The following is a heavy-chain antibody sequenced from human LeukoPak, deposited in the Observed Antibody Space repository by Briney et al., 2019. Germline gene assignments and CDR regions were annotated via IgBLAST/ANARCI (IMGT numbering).Heavy chain of an antibody. V-gene: IGHV3-33*01. CDR1: GFIFSIYD. Sequence: GGSLRLSCAASGFIFSIYDMHWVRQAPGKGLEWVAVMWYDASEEYYADSVKGRFTISRDNSKNTLYLQMNSLRAEDTAVYYCARARGDFNYYYGMDVWGQGTTVTVSS. J-gene: IGHJ6*02. CDR3: ARARGDFNYYYGMDV. CDR2: MWYDASEE. D-gene: IGHD2-21*02.